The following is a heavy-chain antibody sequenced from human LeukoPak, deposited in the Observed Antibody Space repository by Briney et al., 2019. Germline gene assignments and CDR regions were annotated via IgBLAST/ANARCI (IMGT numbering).Heavy chain of an antibody. CDR1: GYIFTNFG. CDR2: ISGYNGNT. Sequence: GASVKVSCKASGYIFTNFGISWVRQARGQGLEWMGWISGYNGNTKYVQKFQGRATMTTDTSTSTAYMELRSLRSDDTAVYYCARDLTHRRNYDNSGYQIVPAFWGQGTLVTVSS. J-gene: IGHJ4*02. V-gene: IGHV1-18*01. D-gene: IGHD3-22*01. CDR3: ARDLTHRRNYDNSGYQIVPAF.